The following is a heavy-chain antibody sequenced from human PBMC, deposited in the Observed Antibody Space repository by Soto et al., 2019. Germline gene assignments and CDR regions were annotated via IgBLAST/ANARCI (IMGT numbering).Heavy chain of an antibody. J-gene: IGHJ6*02. CDR3: ARVGGSSGYGMDV. V-gene: IGHV3-53*01. Sequence: GSLRLSCAASGXTLSSNYMSWVRQAPGKGLEWGSVIYSGGSTYYADSVKGRFTISRDNSKNTLYLQMTSLRAEDTDVYYCARVGGSSGYGMDVWGQGTTVPVS. D-gene: IGHD6-6*01. CDR1: GXTLSSNY. CDR2: IYSGGST.